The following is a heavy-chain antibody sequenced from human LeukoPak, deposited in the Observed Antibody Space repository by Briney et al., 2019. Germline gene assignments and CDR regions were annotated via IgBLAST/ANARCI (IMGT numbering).Heavy chain of an antibody. D-gene: IGHD3-10*01. CDR1: GFTFSSYG. CDR3: AMDERITMVRGVPHWFDP. CDR2: IRYDGSNK. J-gene: IGHJ5*02. Sequence: GGSLRLSCAASGFTFSSYGMHWVRQAPGKGLEWVAFIRYDGSNKYYADSVKGRFTISRDNSKNTLYLQMNSLRAEDRAVYYCAMDERITMVRGVPHWFDPWAQGTLVTVSS. V-gene: IGHV3-30*02.